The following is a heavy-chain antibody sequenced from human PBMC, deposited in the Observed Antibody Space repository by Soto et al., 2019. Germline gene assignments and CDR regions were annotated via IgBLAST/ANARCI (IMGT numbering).Heavy chain of an antibody. V-gene: IGHV3-30*18. CDR2: ISHDGTVS. D-gene: IGHD6-13*01. CDR3: AKEGKVRSSSTWGLDS. J-gene: IGHJ5*01. Sequence: QAQLVEWGGGVVQPGRSLRLSCAASGFIFSNYGMHWVRQAPGKGLEWVAVISHDGTVSHYADSVRGRFTISRDTSGNTLYLQRNRLRADDTAVYYCAKEGKVRSSSTWGLDSWGQGILVTVSS. CDR1: GFIFSNYG.